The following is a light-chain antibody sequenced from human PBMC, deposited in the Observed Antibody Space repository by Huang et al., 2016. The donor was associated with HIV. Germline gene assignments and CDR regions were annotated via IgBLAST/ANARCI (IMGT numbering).Light chain of an antibody. CDR3: QQYNNWPLT. CDR1: QSVSNN. V-gene: IGKV3-15*01. CDR2: DAS. Sequence: EMVMTQSPATLSVSPGDRATLSCRASQSVSNNLVWYQQKPGQGPRLLISDASTRATGIPARFSGSGAGTEFTLTISSLQSEDFAVYYCQQYNNWPLTFGGGTKVGIK. J-gene: IGKJ4*01.